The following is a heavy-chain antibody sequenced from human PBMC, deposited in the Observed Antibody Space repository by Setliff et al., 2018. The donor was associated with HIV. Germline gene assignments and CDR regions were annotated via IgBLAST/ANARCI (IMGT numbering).Heavy chain of an antibody. J-gene: IGHJ4*02. V-gene: IGHV4-61*09. Sequence: SETLSLTCTVSGGSISSGTYFWSWIRQPAGKGLEWIGHIHTSGNANYNPSLNSRVTISVDTSKNHFSLKLSSVTAADTAVYHCARSLLPSITVAGTIGYWGQGSLVTVSS. D-gene: IGHD6-19*01. CDR2: IHTSGNA. CDR3: ARSLLPSITVAGTIGY. CDR1: GGSISSGTYF.